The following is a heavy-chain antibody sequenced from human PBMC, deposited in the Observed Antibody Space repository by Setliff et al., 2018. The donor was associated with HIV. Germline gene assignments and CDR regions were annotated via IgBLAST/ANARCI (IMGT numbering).Heavy chain of an antibody. V-gene: IGHV4-59*08. J-gene: IGHJ5*02. CDR3: ARRRCSAASCPDNSWNWLDP. Sequence: SETLSLTCTVSGDSISSYYWNWIRQPPGRALEWIGYIYYGSTHYNPSFEGRVTISVDTSKNQFSLKLRSVTAADTAMYYCARRRCSAASCPDNSWNWLDPGAREPWSPSPQ. CDR1: GDSISSYY. CDR2: IYYGST. D-gene: IGHD2-15*01.